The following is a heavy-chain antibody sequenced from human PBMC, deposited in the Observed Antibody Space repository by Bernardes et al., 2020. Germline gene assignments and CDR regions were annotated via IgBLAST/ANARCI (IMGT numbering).Heavy chain of an antibody. Sequence: ASMKVSCKASGYTFTSHSISWVRQAPGQGLEWMGWISGHNGNTNYAQKFQGRVAMTTDTSTSTAYMELRSLRPDDTAVYSCARGMGSSGFTYWGPGTLVTVSS. CDR2: ISGHNGNT. D-gene: IGHD6-19*01. CDR3: ARGMGSSGFTY. J-gene: IGHJ4*02. V-gene: IGHV1-18*01. CDR1: GYTFTSHS.